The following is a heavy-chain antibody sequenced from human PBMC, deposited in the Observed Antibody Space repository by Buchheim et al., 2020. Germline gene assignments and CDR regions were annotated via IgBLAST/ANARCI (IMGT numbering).Heavy chain of an antibody. D-gene: IGHD6-13*01. Sequence: EVQLLESGGGLVQPGGSLRLSCAASGFTFSSYAMSWVRQAPGKGLEWVSAISGSGGSTYYADSVKGRFTISRDYSKNTLYLQMNSLRAEDTAVYYCAKASNSGLAAAGTFGMDVWGQGTT. CDR2: ISGSGGST. CDR3: AKASNSGLAAAGTFGMDV. J-gene: IGHJ6*02. V-gene: IGHV3-23*01. CDR1: GFTFSSYA.